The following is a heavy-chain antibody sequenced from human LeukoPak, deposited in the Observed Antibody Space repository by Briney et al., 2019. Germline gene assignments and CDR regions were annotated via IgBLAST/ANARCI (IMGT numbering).Heavy chain of an antibody. D-gene: IGHD1-1*01. CDR2: NSGAGGSK. CDR1: GFIVSSNY. J-gene: IGHJ4*02. CDR3: VKLRTGTASSFDL. Sequence: GGSLRLSCAASGFIVSSNYMSWVRQAPGKGLEWISTNSGAGGSKYYADSVRGRFSISRDNPKNMLYVQMDSLRADDTAVYYCVKLRTGTASSFDLWGQGTLVTVS. V-gene: IGHV3-23*01.